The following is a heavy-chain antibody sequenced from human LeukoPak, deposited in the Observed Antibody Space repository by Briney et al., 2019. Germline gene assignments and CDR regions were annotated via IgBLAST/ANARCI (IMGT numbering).Heavy chain of an antibody. V-gene: IGHV3-66*01. J-gene: IGHJ4*02. CDR3: ARWGDHCSGGSCYFFFDY. CDR1: GFTVSCNY. CDR2: IYSGGST. D-gene: IGHD2-15*01. Sequence: PGGSLRLSCAASGFTVSCNYMSWVRQAPGKGLEWVSVIYSGGSTYYADSVKGRFTISRDNSKNTMYLQMNSLRAEDTAVYYCARWGDHCSGGSCYFFFDYWGQGTLVTVSS.